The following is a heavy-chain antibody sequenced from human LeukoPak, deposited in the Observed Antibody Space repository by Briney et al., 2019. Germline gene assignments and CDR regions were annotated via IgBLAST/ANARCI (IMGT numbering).Heavy chain of an antibody. CDR1: GGSISSGSYY. CDR3: ARTRYYYNSRSYGAPYYFDY. D-gene: IGHD3-10*01. Sequence: NASETLSLTCTVSGGSISSGSYYWNWIRQPAGKGLEWIGRIYTSGSTNYNPSLKSRITISVDTSKNQFSLKLSSVTAADTAVYYCARTRYYYNSRSYGAPYYFDYWGQGTLVTVSS. J-gene: IGHJ4*02. CDR2: IYTSGST. V-gene: IGHV4-61*02.